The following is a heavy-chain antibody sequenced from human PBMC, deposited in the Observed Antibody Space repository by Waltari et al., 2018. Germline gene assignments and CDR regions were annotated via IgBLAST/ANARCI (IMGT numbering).Heavy chain of an antibody. CDR1: GVSISSYY. V-gene: IGHV4-59*01. Sequence: QVQLQESGPGLVKSSETLSLTCAVSGVSISSYYLAWIRQPPGKGLEYIGYIYYIGNPHYNPALKGRLTISWDPSKNEVSLNLRSVTAADTAVYYCAGYCASTSCYEYAFDLWGQGTAVNVSS. CDR3: AGYCASTSCYEYAFDL. D-gene: IGHD2-2*01. CDR2: IYYIGNP. J-gene: IGHJ3*01.